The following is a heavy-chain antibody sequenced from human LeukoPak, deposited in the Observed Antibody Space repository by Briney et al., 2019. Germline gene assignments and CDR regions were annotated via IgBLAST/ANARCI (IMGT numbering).Heavy chain of an antibody. Sequence: SETLSLTCAVSGGSISSRNWWSWVRQPPGKGLEWIGEIYYSGSTYYNPSLKSRVTISVDTSKNQFSLKLSSVTAADTAVYYCARDLEYYYDSSGYLGLGWGQGTLVTVSS. V-gene: IGHV4-4*02. D-gene: IGHD3-22*01. CDR3: ARDLEYYYDSSGYLGLG. CDR2: IYYSGST. J-gene: IGHJ4*02. CDR1: GGSISSRNW.